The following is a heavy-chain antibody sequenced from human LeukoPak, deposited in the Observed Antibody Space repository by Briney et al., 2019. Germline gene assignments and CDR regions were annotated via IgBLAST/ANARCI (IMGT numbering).Heavy chain of an antibody. CDR3: ARVRYRLAETYIDY. V-gene: IGHV1-2*02. CDR1: GYTFTGYY. D-gene: IGHD3-16*01. CDR2: INPNSGAT. Sequence: ASVRVSCKASGYTFTGYYMYWVRQAPGQGPEWMGWINPNSGATNYAQKFQGRVTMTRDTSISTAYMELSRLRSDDTAVYYCARVRYRLAETYIDYWGQGTLVTVSS. J-gene: IGHJ4*02.